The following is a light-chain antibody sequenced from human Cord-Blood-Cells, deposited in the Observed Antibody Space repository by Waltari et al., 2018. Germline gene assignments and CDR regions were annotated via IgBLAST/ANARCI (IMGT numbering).Light chain of an antibody. Sequence: DIQMTQSPSSLSASVGDRVTITCQASQDISNYLNWNQQKPGKAPKLLIYDASNLEPGVPSRFSGSGSGTDFTFTISSLQPEDIATYYCQQYDNLPHTFGQGTKLEIK. CDR3: QQYDNLPHT. CDR1: QDISNY. V-gene: IGKV1-33*01. CDR2: DAS. J-gene: IGKJ2*01.